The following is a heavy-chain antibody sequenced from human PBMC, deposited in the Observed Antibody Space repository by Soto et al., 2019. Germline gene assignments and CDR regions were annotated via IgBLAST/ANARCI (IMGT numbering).Heavy chain of an antibody. D-gene: IGHD2-2*01. CDR1: GGTFSSYA. J-gene: IGHJ4*02. CDR2: IIPIFGTA. CDR3: ARTPWPDCSSTSCLSDY. V-gene: IGHV1-69*13. Sequence: SVKVSCKASGGTFSSYAISWVRQAPGQGLEWMGGIIPIFGTANYAQKFQGRVTITADESTSTAYMELSSLRSEDTAVYYCARTPWPDCSSTSCLSDYWGQGTLVTVSS.